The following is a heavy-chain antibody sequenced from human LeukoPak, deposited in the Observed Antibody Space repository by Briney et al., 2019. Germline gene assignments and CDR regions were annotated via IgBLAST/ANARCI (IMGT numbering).Heavy chain of an antibody. D-gene: IGHD3-10*01. CDR2: IIPIFGTA. V-gene: IGHV1-69*05. CDR3: AKVMALHRGSPPMYTFNV. CDR1: GGTFSSYA. J-gene: IGHJ3*01. Sequence: GASVKVSCKASGGTFSSYAISWVRQAPGQGLEWMGGIIPIFGTANYAQKFQGRVTITTDESTSTAYMELSRLRSDDTAVYYCAKVMALHRGSPPMYTFNVWGQGTMVTVSS.